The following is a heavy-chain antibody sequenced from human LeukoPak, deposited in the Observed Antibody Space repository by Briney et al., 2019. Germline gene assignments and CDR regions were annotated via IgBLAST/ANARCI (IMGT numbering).Heavy chain of an antibody. CDR1: GGSISTYY. CDR3: ARGKGDNMVRGLIIGPYYYGMDV. Sequence: SETLSLTCNVSGGSISTYYWTWIRQPPGKGLEWIGYIYYSGSTNYNPSLKSRITISVDTSKKKFSLKLSSVTAADTAVYYCARGKGDNMVRGLIIGPYYYGMDVWGQGTTVTVSS. D-gene: IGHD3-10*01. CDR2: IYYSGST. J-gene: IGHJ6*02. V-gene: IGHV4-59*01.